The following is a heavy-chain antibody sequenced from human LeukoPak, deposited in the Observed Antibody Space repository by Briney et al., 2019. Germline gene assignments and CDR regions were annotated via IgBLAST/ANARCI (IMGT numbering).Heavy chain of an antibody. CDR1: GFTFSSFW. CDR2: IKQDGGEK. Sequence: PGGSLRLSCAASGFTFSSFWMSWVRQAPGKGLEWVANIKQDGGEKYYVDSVKGRFTISRDNAKNSLYLQMNSLRAQDTAVYYCARSSGYCSSISCYYDYLDAWGKGTTVTVSS. CDR3: ARSSGYCSSISCYYDYLDA. D-gene: IGHD2-2*03. J-gene: IGHJ6*03. V-gene: IGHV3-7*01.